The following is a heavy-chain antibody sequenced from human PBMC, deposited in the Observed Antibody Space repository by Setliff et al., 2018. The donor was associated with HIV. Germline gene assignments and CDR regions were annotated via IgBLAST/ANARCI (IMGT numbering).Heavy chain of an antibody. J-gene: IGHJ3*01. CDR3: ARGLRYFDWSLRRPAHDAFDF. CDR1: GGSISSGDYY. D-gene: IGHD3-9*01. Sequence: SETLSLTCSVSGGSISSGDYYWGWIRQPPGKGLEWIGYIYHSGSTCYNPSLKSPVTISVDTSKNQFSLKLSFVTAADTAVYYCARGLRYFDWSLRRPAHDAFDFWGQGTMVTVSS. CDR2: IYHSGST. V-gene: IGHV4-30-4*08.